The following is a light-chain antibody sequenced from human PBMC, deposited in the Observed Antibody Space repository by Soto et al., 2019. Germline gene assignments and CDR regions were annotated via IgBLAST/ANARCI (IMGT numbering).Light chain of an antibody. Sequence: EIVLTQSPGTLSLSPGERATLSCRASQSVSSSYLAWYQQKPGQAPRPLIYGASSRATGIPDRFSGSRSVTDFTLTISRLEPEDLALYNCPQCDSSPPGDTFVPGTKVHIK. J-gene: IGKJ3*01. CDR2: GAS. V-gene: IGKV3-20*01. CDR3: PQCDSSPPGDT. CDR1: QSVSSSY.